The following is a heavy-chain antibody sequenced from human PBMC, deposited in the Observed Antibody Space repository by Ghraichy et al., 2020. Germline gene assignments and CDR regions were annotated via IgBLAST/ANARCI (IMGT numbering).Heavy chain of an antibody. CDR1: GFAFSSCA. CDR2: ISSTGGET. Sequence: GGSLRLSCAASGFAFSSCAMSWVRQAPGKGLEWVSTISSTGGETYYADSVKGRFTISRDNTKSTVSLQMRGLRGEDTALYYCADPPTPSDSWGQGTLVIVSS. D-gene: IGHD2-15*01. CDR3: ADPPTPSDS. J-gene: IGHJ4*02. V-gene: IGHV3-23*01.